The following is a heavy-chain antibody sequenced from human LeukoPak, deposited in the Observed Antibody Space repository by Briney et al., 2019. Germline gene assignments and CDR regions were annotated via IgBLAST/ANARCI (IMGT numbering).Heavy chain of an antibody. V-gene: IGHV3-72*01. D-gene: IGHD2-21*02. CDR3: AKDLMALGCGGDCYPYYYYYYGMDV. CDR1: GFTFSDHY. Sequence: GGSLRLSCAASGFTFSDHYMDWVRQAPGKGLEWVGRIRNKANSYTTEYAASVKGRFTISRDNSKNTLYLQMNSLRAEDTAVYYCAKDLMALGCGGDCYPYYYYYYGMDVWGQGTTVTVSS. J-gene: IGHJ6*02. CDR2: IRNKANSYTT.